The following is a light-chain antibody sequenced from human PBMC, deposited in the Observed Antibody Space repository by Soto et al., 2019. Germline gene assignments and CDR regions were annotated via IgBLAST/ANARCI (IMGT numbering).Light chain of an antibody. V-gene: IGKV3-20*01. CDR1: QSMNSTY. CDR2: GAS. J-gene: IGKJ1*01. Sequence: DIVLTQSPGTLSLSPGEGATLSCWASQSMNSTYLAWYQQKPGQAPRLLIYGASSRATGIPDRFSGSGSGTDFTLTISSLQPEDFAVYYCQEYAGSPGTFGQGTKVEIK. CDR3: QEYAGSPGT.